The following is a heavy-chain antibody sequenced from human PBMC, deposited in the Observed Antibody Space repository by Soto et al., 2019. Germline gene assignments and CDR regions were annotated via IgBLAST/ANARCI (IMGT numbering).Heavy chain of an antibody. CDR1: GSSFTSYC. D-gene: IGHD3-3*01. V-gene: IGHV5-10-1*01. CDR2: IDPRGSCT. J-gene: IGHJ3*01. CDR3: ARRAPTFGVAHAFDA. Sequence: AQYLKISCKVSGSSFTSYCLSWVRQMPAKGLEWMGMIDPRGSCTKYSPSFQGHVTISVDKSISTAYLQWCSLQASGSAIYYCARRAPTFGVAHAFDAWGQGTVVTVSS.